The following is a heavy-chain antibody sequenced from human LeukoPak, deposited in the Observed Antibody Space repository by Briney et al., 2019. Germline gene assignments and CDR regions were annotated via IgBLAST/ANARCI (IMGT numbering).Heavy chain of an antibody. CDR2: INPSGGST. V-gene: IGHV1-46*01. CDR3: ARMGGATIGDPPLDY. Sequence: GASVKVSCKASGFTFTSYYMHWVRQAPGQVLEWMGIINPSGGSTSYAQKFQGRVTMTRDTSTSTVYMELSSLRSEDTAVYYCARMGGATIGDPPLDYWGQGTLVTVSS. CDR1: GFTFTSYY. D-gene: IGHD5-12*01. J-gene: IGHJ4*02.